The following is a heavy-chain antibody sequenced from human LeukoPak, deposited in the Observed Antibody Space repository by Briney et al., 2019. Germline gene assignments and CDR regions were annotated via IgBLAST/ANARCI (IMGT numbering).Heavy chain of an antibody. CDR3: ARHSGVRFGEFIDY. V-gene: IGHV4-59*08. J-gene: IGHJ4*02. CDR2: IYYSGST. Sequence: SETLSLTCTVSGGSISSYYWSWIRQPPGKGLEWIRYIYYSGSTNYNPSLKSRVTISVDTSKNQFSLKLSSVTAADTAVYYCARHSGVRFGEFIDYWGQGTLVTVSS. D-gene: IGHD3-10*01. CDR1: GGSISSYY.